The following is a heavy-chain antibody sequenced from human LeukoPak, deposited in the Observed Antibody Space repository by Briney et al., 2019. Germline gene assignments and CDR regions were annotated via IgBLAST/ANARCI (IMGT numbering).Heavy chain of an antibody. J-gene: IGHJ4*02. V-gene: IGHV3-23*01. CDR3: AKAYGYSSGWYYFDY. CDR2: ISPRGDIT. D-gene: IGHD6-19*01. CDR1: GFSFRSHG. Sequence: PGGSLRLSCAASGFSFRSHGMNWVRQAPGKGLEWVSGISPRGDITYYKDSVRGRFTISRDNSKNTLYLQMNSLRAEDTAVYYCAKAYGYSSGWYYFDYWGQGTLVTVSS.